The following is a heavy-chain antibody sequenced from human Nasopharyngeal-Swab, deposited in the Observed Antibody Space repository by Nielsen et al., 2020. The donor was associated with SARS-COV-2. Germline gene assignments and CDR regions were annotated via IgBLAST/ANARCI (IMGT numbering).Heavy chain of an antibody. D-gene: IGHD3-22*01. J-gene: IGHJ4*02. CDR3: ARVSSGYYLRLSFDY. CDR1: GFTFGDYA. V-gene: IGHV3-30-3*01. Sequence: GESLKISCTTSGFTFGDYAMSWFRQAPGKGLEWVAVISYDGSNKYYADSVKGRFTISRDNSKNTLYLQMISLRAEDTAVFYCARVSSGYYLRLSFDYWGQGTLVTVSS. CDR2: ISYDGSNK.